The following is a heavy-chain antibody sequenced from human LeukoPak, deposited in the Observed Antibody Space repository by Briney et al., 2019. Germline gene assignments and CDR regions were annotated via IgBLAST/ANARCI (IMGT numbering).Heavy chain of an antibody. CDR2: ILYTGRT. J-gene: IGHJ4*02. CDR1: GGSFSGYY. V-gene: IGHV4-34*12. CDR3: ARRDVGATIDY. D-gene: IGHD1-26*01. Sequence: PSETLSLTCAVYGGSFSGYYWSWIRQPPGKGLEWIGSILYTGRTFYNPSLKSRVTISVDTSKNQFSLRLGSVTASDTAVYYCARRDVGATIDYWGQGTLVTVSS.